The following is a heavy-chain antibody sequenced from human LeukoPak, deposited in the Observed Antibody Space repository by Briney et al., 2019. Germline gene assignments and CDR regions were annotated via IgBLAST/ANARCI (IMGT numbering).Heavy chain of an antibody. CDR2: IYTSGST. D-gene: IGHD3-22*01. Sequence: SQTLSLTCTVSGGSISSGSYYWSWIRQPAGKGLEWIGRIYTSGSTSYNPSLKRRVTISVDTSKNQFSLKLSSVTGPDTAVYYCARAHDDSSCLRLGAFDIWGQGTMVTVSS. CDR1: GGSISSGSYY. V-gene: IGHV4-61*02. J-gene: IGHJ3*02. CDR3: ARAHDDSSCLRLGAFDI.